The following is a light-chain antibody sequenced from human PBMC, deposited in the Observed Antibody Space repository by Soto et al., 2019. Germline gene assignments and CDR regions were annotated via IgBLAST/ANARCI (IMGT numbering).Light chain of an antibody. CDR2: EVS. CDR3: SSYTSSSLPV. J-gene: IGLJ2*01. CDR1: SSDVGGYNY. Sequence: QSALTQPASVSGSPGQSITIPCTGTSSDVGGYNYVSWYQQHPGKAPKLMIYEVSNRPSGVSNRFSGSKSGNTASLTISGLQAEDEADYYCSSYTSSSLPVFGGGTKLTVL. V-gene: IGLV2-14*01.